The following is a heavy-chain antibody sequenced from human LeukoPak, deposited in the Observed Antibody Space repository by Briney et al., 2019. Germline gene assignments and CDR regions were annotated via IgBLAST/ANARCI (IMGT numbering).Heavy chain of an antibody. CDR1: GFPLGSYW. CDR2: IDEKGSVR. CDR3: VRDLILVWTPGDDFDF. D-gene: IGHD2-8*01. Sequence: GGSLRLSCAVSGFPLGSYWMHWVRQAPGKGLEWVSRIDEKGSVRTYADSVKGRFTVSRDNARQTVYLQMNSLKVEDTAVYYCVRDLILVWTPGDDFDFWGQGTLVTVSS. V-gene: IGHV3-74*01. J-gene: IGHJ4*02.